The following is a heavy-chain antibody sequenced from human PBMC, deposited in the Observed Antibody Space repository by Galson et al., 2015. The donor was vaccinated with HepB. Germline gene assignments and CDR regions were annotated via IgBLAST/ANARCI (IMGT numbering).Heavy chain of an antibody. V-gene: IGHV3-23*01. CDR1: GFTFSSYA. J-gene: IGHJ4*02. CDR2: ISGSGGST. Sequence: SLRLSCAASGFTFSSYAMSWVRQAPGKGLEWVSAISGSGGSTYYADSVKGRFTISRDNSKNTLYLQMNSLRAEDTAVYYCATSLRGEVRFDYWGQGTLVTVSS. CDR3: ATSLRGEVRFDY. D-gene: IGHD3-10*01.